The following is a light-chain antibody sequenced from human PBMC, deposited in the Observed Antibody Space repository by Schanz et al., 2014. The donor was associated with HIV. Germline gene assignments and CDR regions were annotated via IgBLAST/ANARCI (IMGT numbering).Light chain of an antibody. CDR2: EVS. J-gene: IGLJ3*02. CDR1: RSDIGNYDF. CDR3: SSYAATSNVL. Sequence: QSALTQPPSASGSPGQSVTISCTGTRSDIGNYDFVSWYQQYPGKAPRLIIHEVSKRPSGVPARFSGSKSGNTASLTVSGLQADDEADYYCSSYAATSNVLFGGGTKLTVL. V-gene: IGLV2-8*01.